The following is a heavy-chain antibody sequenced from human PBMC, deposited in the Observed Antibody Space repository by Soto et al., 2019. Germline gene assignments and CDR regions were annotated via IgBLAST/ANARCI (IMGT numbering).Heavy chain of an antibody. CDR2: INPNSGGT. V-gene: IGHV1-2*02. CDR3: ARERFLEWLSTTNYYYYGMDV. CDR1: GYTFTGYY. J-gene: IGHJ6*02. Sequence: ASVKVSCKASGYTFTGYYMHWVRQAPGQGLEWMGWINPNSGGTNYAQKFQGRVTMTRDTSISTAYMELSRLRSDDTAVYYCARERFLEWLSTTNYYYYGMDVWGQGTTVTVS. D-gene: IGHD3-3*01.